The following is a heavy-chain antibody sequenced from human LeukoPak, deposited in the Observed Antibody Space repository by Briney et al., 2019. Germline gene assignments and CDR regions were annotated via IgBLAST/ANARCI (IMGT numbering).Heavy chain of an antibody. J-gene: IGHJ1*01. V-gene: IGHV3-23*01. Sequence: GGSLRLSCAASGFTFSSYGMSWVRQAPGKGLEWVSAISGSGGSTYYADSVKGRFTISRDNSKNSLYLQMNSLRTEDTALYYCAKDARRAVAGTGLFRHWGQGTLVTVSS. CDR3: AKDARRAVAGTGLFRH. D-gene: IGHD6-19*01. CDR1: GFTFSSYG. CDR2: ISGSGGST.